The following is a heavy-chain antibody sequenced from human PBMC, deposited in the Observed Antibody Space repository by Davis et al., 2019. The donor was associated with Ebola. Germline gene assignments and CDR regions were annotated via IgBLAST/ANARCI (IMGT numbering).Heavy chain of an antibody. CDR1: EYTFTSYP. J-gene: IGHJ4*02. Sequence: ASVKVSCKASEYTFTSYPMHWVRQAPGQRLEWMGWISAYNGNTNYAQKLQGRVTMTTDTSTSTAYMELRSLRSDDTAVYYCARGYCSGGSCYSPDYWGQGTLVTVSS. V-gene: IGHV1-18*01. CDR3: ARGYCSGGSCYSPDY. D-gene: IGHD2-15*01. CDR2: ISAYNGNT.